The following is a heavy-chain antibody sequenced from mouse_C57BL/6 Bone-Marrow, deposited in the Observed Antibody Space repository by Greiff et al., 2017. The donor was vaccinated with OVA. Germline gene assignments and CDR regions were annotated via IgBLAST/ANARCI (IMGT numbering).Heavy chain of an antibody. D-gene: IGHD2-1*01. CDR2: IYPGGGYT. CDR3: ALIYYGNSPWCAY. V-gene: IGHV1-63*01. CDR1: GYTFTNYW. Sequence: QVQLQQSGAELVRPGTSVKMSCKASGYTFTNYWIGWAKQRPGHGLEWIGDIYPGGGYTNYNEKFKGKATLTADKSSSTAYMQFSSLISEDSAIYYCALIYYGNSPWCAYWGQGTLVTVSA. J-gene: IGHJ3*01.